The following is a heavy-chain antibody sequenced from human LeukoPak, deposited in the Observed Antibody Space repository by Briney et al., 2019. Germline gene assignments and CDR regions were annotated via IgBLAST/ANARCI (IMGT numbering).Heavy chain of an antibody. CDR3: ATITGTTFRGWFDP. D-gene: IGHD1-7*01. V-gene: IGHV1-18*01. Sequence: ASVTVSCKASGGTFSSYAISWVRQAPGQGLEWMGWISAYNGNTNYAQKLQGRVTMTTDTSTSTAYMELRSLRSDDTAVYYCATITGTTFRGWFDPWGQGTLVTVSS. J-gene: IGHJ5*02. CDR2: ISAYNGNT. CDR1: GGTFSSYA.